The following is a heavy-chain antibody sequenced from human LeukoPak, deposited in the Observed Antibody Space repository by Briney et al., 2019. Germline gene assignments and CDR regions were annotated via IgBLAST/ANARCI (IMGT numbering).Heavy chain of an antibody. Sequence: GGSLKISCKGSGYSFTTYWIGWVRQMPGKGLEYMGIIYPGDSDTRYSPSFQGQVTISADKSISTAYLQWNSLQASDTAMYYCARRPSSCSSSSCSGGFDYWGQGTLVTVSS. V-gene: IGHV5-51*01. CDR2: IYPGDSDT. CDR3: ARRPSSCSSSSCSGGFDY. J-gene: IGHJ4*02. CDR1: GYSFTTYW. D-gene: IGHD2-2*01.